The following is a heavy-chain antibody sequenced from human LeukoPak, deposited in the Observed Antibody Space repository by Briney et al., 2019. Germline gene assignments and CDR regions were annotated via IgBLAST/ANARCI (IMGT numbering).Heavy chain of an antibody. CDR1: GYSFTSYW. D-gene: IGHD2-15*01. V-gene: IGHV5-51*01. J-gene: IGHJ1*01. Sequence: GESLKISCKGSGYSFTSYWIGWVRQMSGKGLEWMGIIYPGDSDTRYSPSFQGQVSISADKSISTAYLQWSSLKASDTAMYYCARGPSDIVVVVAATPPEYFQHWGQGTLVTVSS. CDR3: ARGPSDIVVVVAATPPEYFQH. CDR2: IYPGDSDT.